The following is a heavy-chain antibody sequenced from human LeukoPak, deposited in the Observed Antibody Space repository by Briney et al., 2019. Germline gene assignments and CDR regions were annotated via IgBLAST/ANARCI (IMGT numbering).Heavy chain of an antibody. D-gene: IGHD3-10*01. V-gene: IGHV3-64*01. CDR1: GFTFSSYA. CDR3: ARASGSMNYFDY. CDR2: ISSNGGST. J-gene: IGHJ4*02. Sequence: GGSLRLSCAASGFTFSSYAMHWVRQAPGKGLEYVSAISSNGGSTYYANSVKGRFTISRDNSKNTLYHQMGSLRAEDMAVYYCARASGSMNYFDYWGQGTLVTVSS.